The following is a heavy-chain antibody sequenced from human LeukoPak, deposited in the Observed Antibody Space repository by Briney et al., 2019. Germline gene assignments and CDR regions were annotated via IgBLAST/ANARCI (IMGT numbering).Heavy chain of an antibody. CDR2: ISGSGGST. D-gene: IGHD3-16*01. CDR1: GFTFSSYA. V-gene: IGHV3-23*01. J-gene: IGHJ3*02. Sequence: GGSLRLSCAASGFTFSSYAMSWVRQAPGKGLEWVSAISGSGGSTYYAATVKGRFTTSRDNSKNTLYLQMNNLRPEDTAVYYCTKGQLWASGRAFDIWGQGTMVTVSS. CDR3: TKGQLWASGRAFDI.